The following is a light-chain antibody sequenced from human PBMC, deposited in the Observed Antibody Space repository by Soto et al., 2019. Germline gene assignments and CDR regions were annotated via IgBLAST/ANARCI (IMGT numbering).Light chain of an antibody. V-gene: IGKV3-20*01. CDR1: ESVSSNY. Sequence: EIVLTQSPGTLSLSPGERATLSCRATESVSSNYLAWYQQKPGQAPRVLIYGASIRATGIPDRFSGSGSETDFTLTISRLVPEDFAVYYCQQYGTSPRTFGQGTKVEIK. CDR2: GAS. CDR3: QQYGTSPRT. J-gene: IGKJ1*01.